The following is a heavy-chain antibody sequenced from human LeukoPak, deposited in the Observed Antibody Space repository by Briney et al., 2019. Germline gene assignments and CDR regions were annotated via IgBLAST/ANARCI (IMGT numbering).Heavy chain of an antibody. CDR3: ARGSVVRGVIMQPFDY. V-gene: IGHV3-66*01. J-gene: IGHJ4*02. CDR1: GFTVSSNY. Sequence: PGGSLRLSCAASGFTVSSNYMNWVRQAPGKGLEWGSVIYSGGSTYYADSVKGRFTISRDNSKNTLYLQMNSLRAEDTAVYYCARGSVVRGVIMQPFDYWGQGTLVTVSS. CDR2: IYSGGST. D-gene: IGHD3-10*01.